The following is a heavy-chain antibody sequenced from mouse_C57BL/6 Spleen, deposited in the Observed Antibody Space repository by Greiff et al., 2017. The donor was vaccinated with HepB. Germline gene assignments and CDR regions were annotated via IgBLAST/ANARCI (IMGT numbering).Heavy chain of an antibody. CDR1: GYTFTSYW. CDR3: ARGDDYDPRGFAY. J-gene: IGHJ3*01. V-gene: IGHV1-64*01. D-gene: IGHD2-4*01. Sequence: VQLQQPGAELVKPGASVKLSCKASGYTFTSYWMHWVKQRPGQGLEWIGMIHPNSGSTNYNEKFKSKATLTVDNSSSTAYMQLSSLTSEDSAVYYCARGDDYDPRGFAYWGQGTLVTVSA. CDR2: IHPNSGST.